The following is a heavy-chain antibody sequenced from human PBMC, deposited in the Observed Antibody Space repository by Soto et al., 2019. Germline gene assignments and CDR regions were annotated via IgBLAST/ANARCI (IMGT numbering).Heavy chain of an antibody. V-gene: IGHV3-30-3*01. D-gene: IGHD3-3*01. CDR2: ISYDGSNK. CDR1: GFTFSSYA. Sequence: PGGPLRLSCAASGFTFSSYAMHWVRQAPGKGLEWVAVISYDGSNKYYADSVKGRFTISRDNSKNTLYLQMNSLRAEDTAVYYCARVGTVTIFGVVPPPMDYYYYYGMDVWGQGTTVTVSS. CDR3: ARVGTVTIFGVVPPPMDYYYYYGMDV. J-gene: IGHJ6*02.